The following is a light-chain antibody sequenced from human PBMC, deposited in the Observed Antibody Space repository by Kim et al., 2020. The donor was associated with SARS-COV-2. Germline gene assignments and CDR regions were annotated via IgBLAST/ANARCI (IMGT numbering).Light chain of an antibody. J-gene: IGLJ3*02. CDR2: LNSDGSH. Sequence: QLVLTQSPSASASLGASVKLTCTLSSGHSRNAIAWHQQQPERGPRYLMKLNSDGSHTKGDGIPDRFSGSSSGAERYLTISSRQSEDEADYYCQTWDTGIQVFGGGTQLTVL. CDR1: SGHSRNA. V-gene: IGLV4-69*01. CDR3: QTWDTGIQV.